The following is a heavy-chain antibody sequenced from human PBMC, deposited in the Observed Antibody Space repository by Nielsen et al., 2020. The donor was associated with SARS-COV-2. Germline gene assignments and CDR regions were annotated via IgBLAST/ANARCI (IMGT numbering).Heavy chain of an antibody. CDR1: GYIFSSYT. J-gene: IGHJ6*02. V-gene: IGHV3-21*01. CDR2: ITSRSGYI. Sequence: GESLKISCAASGYIFSSYTMSRVRQAPGKGLEWVSSITSRSGYIYYADSVRGRFTVSRDNAKNSLYLQMNSLRAEDTAVYYCAREGGDSGSRYALDIWGQGTPVTVSS. CDR3: AREGGDSGSRYALDI. D-gene: IGHD1-26*01.